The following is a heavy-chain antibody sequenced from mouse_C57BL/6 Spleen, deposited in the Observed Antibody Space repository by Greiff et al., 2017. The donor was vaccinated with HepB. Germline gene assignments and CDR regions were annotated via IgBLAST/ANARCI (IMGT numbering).Heavy chain of an antibody. CDR1: GYTFTSYW. CDR2: IHPNSGST. Sequence: VQLQQSGAELVKPGASVKLSCKASGYTFTSYWMHWVKQRPGQGLEWIGMIHPNSGSTNYNEKFKSKATLTVDKSSSTAYMQLSSLTSEDSAVYYRGGDYAMDYWGQGTAVTVAS. V-gene: IGHV1-64*01. J-gene: IGHJ4*01. CDR3: GGDYAMDY.